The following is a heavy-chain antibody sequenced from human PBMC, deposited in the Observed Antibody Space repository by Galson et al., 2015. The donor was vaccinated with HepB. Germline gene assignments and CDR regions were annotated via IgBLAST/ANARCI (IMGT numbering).Heavy chain of an antibody. CDR2: IIPILGIA. V-gene: IGHV1-69*04. D-gene: IGHD5-24*01. J-gene: IGHJ4*02. CDR3: ARDERPPYLDGYRGFDY. CDR1: GGTFSSYA. Sequence: SVKVSCKASGGTFSSYAISWVRQAPGQGLEWMGRIIPILGIANYAQKFQGRVTITADKSTSTAYMELSSLRSEDTAVYYCARDERPPYLDGYRGFDYWGQGTLVTVSS.